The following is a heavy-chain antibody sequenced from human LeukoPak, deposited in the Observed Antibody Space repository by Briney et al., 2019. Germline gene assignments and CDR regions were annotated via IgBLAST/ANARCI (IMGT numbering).Heavy chain of an antibody. Sequence: SETLSRTCTVSGGSISSGGYYWSWIRQPPGKGLEWIGYIYHSGSTYYNPSLKSRVTISVDRSKNQFSLKLSSVTAADTAVYYCARVKKRTVLDYWGQGTLVTVSS. J-gene: IGHJ4*02. D-gene: IGHD1-1*01. CDR3: ARVKKRTVLDY. V-gene: IGHV4-30-2*01. CDR2: IYHSGST. CDR1: GGSISSGGYY.